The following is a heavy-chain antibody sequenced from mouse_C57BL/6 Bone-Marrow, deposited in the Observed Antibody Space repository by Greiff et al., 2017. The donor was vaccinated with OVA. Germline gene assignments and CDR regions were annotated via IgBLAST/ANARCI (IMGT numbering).Heavy chain of an antibody. D-gene: IGHD1-1*01. CDR2: IYPRDGST. V-gene: IGHV1-78*01. Sequence: VQLQESDAELVKPGASVKISCKVSGYTFTDHTIHWMKQRPEQGLEWIGYIYPRDGSTKYNEKFKGKATLTADKSSSTAYMQLNSLTSEDSAVYYCAIRDYGSSYVRYFDVWGTGTTVTVSS. J-gene: IGHJ1*03. CDR1: GYTFTDHT. CDR3: AIRDYGSSYVRYFDV.